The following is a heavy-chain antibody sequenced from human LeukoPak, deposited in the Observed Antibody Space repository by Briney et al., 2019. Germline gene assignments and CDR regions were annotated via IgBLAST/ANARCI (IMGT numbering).Heavy chain of an antibody. CDR1: GGSISSYY. CDR2: IYYSGST. J-gene: IGHJ3*02. CDR3: ARDYYDPGSSRLGDAFDI. V-gene: IGHV4-59*01. D-gene: IGHD3-10*01. Sequence: SETLSLTCTVSGGSISSYYWSWIRQPPGKGLEWIGYIYYSGSTNYNPSLKSRVTISVDTSNNQFSLKLSSVAAADTAVYYCARDYYDPGSSRLGDAFDIWGQGTMVTVSS.